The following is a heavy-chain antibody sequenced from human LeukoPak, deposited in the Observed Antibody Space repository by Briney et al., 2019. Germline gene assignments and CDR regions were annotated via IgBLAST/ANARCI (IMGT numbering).Heavy chain of an antibody. J-gene: IGHJ4*02. CDR3: ARGGKLLRLGDY. CDR2: ISHSGST. V-gene: IGHV4-34*01. Sequence: SETPSLTCAFYGGSFSDFYWSWIRQPPGKGLEWIGEISHSGSTNYNPSLKSRVTISVDTSKNQFSLKLSSVTAADTAVYYCARGGKLLRLGDYWGQGTLVTVSS. CDR1: GGSFSDFY. D-gene: IGHD3-16*01.